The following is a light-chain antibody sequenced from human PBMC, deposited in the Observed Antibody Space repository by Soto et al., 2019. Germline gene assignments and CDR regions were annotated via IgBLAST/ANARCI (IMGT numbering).Light chain of an antibody. CDR2: AAS. CDR3: LQHTSYPWT. Sequence: DIQMTQSPSAMSASVGDRVTITCRASQGISKYLAWFQQRPGKVPRRLVYAASSLQSGVPSRFIGSGSGTEFALTISSLQPEDFGTYYCLQHTSYPWTFGQGTKVEI. V-gene: IGKV1-17*03. J-gene: IGKJ1*01. CDR1: QGISKY.